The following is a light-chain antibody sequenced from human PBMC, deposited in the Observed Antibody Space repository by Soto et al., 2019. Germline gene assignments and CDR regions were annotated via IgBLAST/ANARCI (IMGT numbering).Light chain of an antibody. Sequence: QSALTQPPSVSGAPGQRVTISCTGSSSNIGAGYDVHRYQQLPGKAPKLLIYGNDNRPSGVPERFSGSKSGTSASLAITGLRADDEADYYCQSYGSSPSANFVFGTGTKVTVL. CDR1: SSNIGAGYD. J-gene: IGLJ1*01. CDR2: GND. V-gene: IGLV1-40*01. CDR3: QSYGSSPSANFV.